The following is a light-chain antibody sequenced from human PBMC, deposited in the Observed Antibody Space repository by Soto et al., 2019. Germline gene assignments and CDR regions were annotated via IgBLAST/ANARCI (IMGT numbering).Light chain of an antibody. V-gene: IGLV1-40*01. CDR1: SSNIGAGYD. CDR3: AVWDDSLSGPV. Sequence: QSVLTQPPSVSGAPGQRITISCTGSSSNIGAGYDVHWYRQLPGTAPKVLIYNSNVRPSGVPDRFSGSKSGTSASLVIGGLQSEDEADYYCAVWDDSLSGPVFGGGTKLTVL. CDR2: NSN. J-gene: IGLJ3*02.